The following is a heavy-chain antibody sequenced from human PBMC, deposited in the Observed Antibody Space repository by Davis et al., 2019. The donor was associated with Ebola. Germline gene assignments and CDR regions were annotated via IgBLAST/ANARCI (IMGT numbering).Heavy chain of an antibody. J-gene: IGHJ4*02. CDR3: ARALAVRGWYGY. D-gene: IGHD6-19*01. Sequence: PGGSLRLSCAASGFTFSSYSMNWVRQAPGKGLEWVSSISSSSSYIYYADSVKGRFTISRDNAKNSLYLQMNSLRAEDTAVYYCARALAVRGWYGYWGQGTLVTVSS. CDR1: GFTFSSYS. CDR2: ISSSSSYI. V-gene: IGHV3-21*01.